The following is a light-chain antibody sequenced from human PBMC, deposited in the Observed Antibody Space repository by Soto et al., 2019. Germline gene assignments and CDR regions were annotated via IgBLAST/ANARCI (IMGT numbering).Light chain of an antibody. V-gene: IGKV3-20*01. Sequence: DIVLTQSPGTLSLSPGDRATLSCRASQTVRSSFLAWYQQEPGLAPRLLIYGASSRATGIPDRFSGSGSGADFTLTISRLEPEDFAVYYCHQYGSSPLTFGGGTKVEIK. J-gene: IGKJ4*01. CDR3: HQYGSSPLT. CDR1: QTVRSSF. CDR2: GAS.